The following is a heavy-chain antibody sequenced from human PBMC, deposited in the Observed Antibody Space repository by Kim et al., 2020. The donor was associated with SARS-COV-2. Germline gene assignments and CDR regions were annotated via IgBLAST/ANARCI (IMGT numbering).Heavy chain of an antibody. Sequence: EYAASVGGRFTHSRDASKHSLYLQMNSLKTADTAVYYCATVGTTTYVLDYWGQGALVTVSS. J-gene: IGHJ4*02. CDR3: ATVGTTTYVLDY. D-gene: IGHD1-26*01. V-gene: IGHV3-72*01.